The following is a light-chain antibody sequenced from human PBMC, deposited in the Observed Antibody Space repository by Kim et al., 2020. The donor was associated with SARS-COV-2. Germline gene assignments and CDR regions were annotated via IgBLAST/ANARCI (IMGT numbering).Light chain of an antibody. CDR1: QSIDTY. CDR2: DAS. CDR3: QQRNSWPPAVT. V-gene: IGKV3-11*01. J-gene: IGKJ4*01. Sequence: PGERATPSGRARQSIDTYLAWYQQGPGQAPRLLVYDASNRATGVPDRFSGSGSGTDFTLTISSLEPEDFSTYYCQQRNSWPPAVTFGGGTKVDIK.